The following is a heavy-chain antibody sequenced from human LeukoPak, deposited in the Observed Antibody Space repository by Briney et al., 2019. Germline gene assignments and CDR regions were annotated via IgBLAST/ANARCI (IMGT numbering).Heavy chain of an antibody. V-gene: IGHV4-59*01. Sequence: SETLSLTCSVSGGSISSYYWTWIRQPPGKGLEWIGYIFYSGSTNYNPSLKSRVTISVDTSKNQFSLKLSSVTAADTAVYYCARGQLIAAPRPNYFDYWGQGTLATVSS. D-gene: IGHD6-13*01. CDR3: ARGQLIAAPRPNYFDY. CDR2: IFYSGST. J-gene: IGHJ4*02. CDR1: GGSISSYY.